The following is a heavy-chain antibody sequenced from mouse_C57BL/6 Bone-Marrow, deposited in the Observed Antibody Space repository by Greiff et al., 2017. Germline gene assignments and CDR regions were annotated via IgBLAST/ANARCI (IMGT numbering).Heavy chain of an antibody. CDR1: GYTFTSYW. J-gene: IGHJ2*01. D-gene: IGHD2-4*01. Sequence: QVQLQQPGAELVKPGASVKLSCKASGYTFTSYWMQWVKQRPGQGLEWIGEIDPSDSYTNYNQKFKGKATLTVDTSSSTAYMQLSSLTSEDSAVYYCARDDDYEFDYWGQGTTLTGSS. V-gene: IGHV1-50*01. CDR2: IDPSDSYT. CDR3: ARDDDYEFDY.